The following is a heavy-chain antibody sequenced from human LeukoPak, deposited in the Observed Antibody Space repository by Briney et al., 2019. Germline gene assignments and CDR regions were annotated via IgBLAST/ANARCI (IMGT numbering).Heavy chain of an antibody. J-gene: IGHJ4*02. CDR3: ARGGGNYRFDY. CDR2: IKSKTDGGTT. V-gene: IGHV3-15*01. CDR1: GFTFSNAW. Sequence: PGGSLRLSCAASGFTFSNAWMSWVRQAPGKGLEWVGRIKSKTDGGTTDYAAPVKGRFTISRDDSKNTLYLQMNSLKTEDTAVYYCARGGGNYRFDYWGQGTLVTISS. D-gene: IGHD1-26*01.